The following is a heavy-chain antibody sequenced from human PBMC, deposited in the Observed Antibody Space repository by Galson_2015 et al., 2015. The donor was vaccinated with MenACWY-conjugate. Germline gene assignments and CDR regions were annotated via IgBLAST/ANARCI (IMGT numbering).Heavy chain of an antibody. CDR3: AIGYNFDYFDY. D-gene: IGHD5-24*01. J-gene: IGHJ4*02. CDR2: INPSGGST. CDR1: GYTFTSYA. Sequence: SVKVSCKASGYTFTSYAMHWVRQAPGQGLEWMGIINPSGGSTSYAQKFQGRVTMTRDTSTSTVYMELSSLRSEDTAVYYCAIGYNFDYFDYWGQGTLVTVSS. V-gene: IGHV1-46*01.